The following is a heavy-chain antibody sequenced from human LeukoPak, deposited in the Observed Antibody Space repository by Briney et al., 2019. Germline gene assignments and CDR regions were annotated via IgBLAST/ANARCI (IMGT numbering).Heavy chain of an antibody. J-gene: IGHJ5*02. D-gene: IGHD2-2*01. CDR1: GGSISSSNW. Sequence: PSGTLSLTCAVSGGSISSSNWWSWVRQPPGKGLEWIGEIYHSGSTNYNPSLKSQVTISVDKSKNQFSLKLSSVTAADTAVYYCARRNRWYCSSTSCHRISWFDPWGQGTLVTVSS. V-gene: IGHV4-4*02. CDR2: IYHSGST. CDR3: ARRNRWYCSSTSCHRISWFDP.